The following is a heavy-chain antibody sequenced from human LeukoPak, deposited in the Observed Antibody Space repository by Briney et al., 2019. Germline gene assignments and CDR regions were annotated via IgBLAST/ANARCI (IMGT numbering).Heavy chain of an antibody. V-gene: IGHV4-30-4*08. J-gene: IGHJ4*02. CDR1: GGSISSGDYY. D-gene: IGHD2-2*01. Sequence: SQTLSLTCTVSGGSISSGDYYWSWIRQPPGKGLEWIGYIYYSGSTYYNSSLKSRVTISVDTSKNQFSLKLSSVTAADTAVYYCARSNIVVVPAALFDYWGQGTLVTVSS. CDR2: IYYSGST. CDR3: ARSNIVVVPAALFDY.